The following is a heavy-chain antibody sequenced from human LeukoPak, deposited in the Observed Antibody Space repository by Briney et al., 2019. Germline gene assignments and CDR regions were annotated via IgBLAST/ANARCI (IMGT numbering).Heavy chain of an antibody. V-gene: IGHV3-23*01. J-gene: IGHJ6*02. Sequence: PGGSLRLSCAASGFTFSSYAMSWVRQAPGKGLEWVSAISGSGGSTYYADSVKGRFTISRDNSKNTLYLQMNSLRAEDTAVYYCAKALKRGSSYFFCGSLDVWGQGTTVTVSS. CDR1: GFTFSSYA. CDR2: ISGSGGST. CDR3: AKALKRGSSYFFCGSLDV. D-gene: IGHD3-3*01.